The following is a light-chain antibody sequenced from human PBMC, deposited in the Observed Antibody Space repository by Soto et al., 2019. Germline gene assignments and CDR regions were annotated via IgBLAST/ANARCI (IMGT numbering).Light chain of an antibody. J-gene: IGLJ2*01. CDR1: SSDVGYYNY. Sequence: QSALTQPASVSGSPGQSITISCTGTSSDVGYYNYVSWYQQHPGNAPKLIIYDVSNRPSGVSNRFSGSKSGNTASLTISGLQAEDEADYYCISYTTSSTVVFGGGTKLTVL. CDR2: DVS. CDR3: ISYTTSSTVV. V-gene: IGLV2-14*03.